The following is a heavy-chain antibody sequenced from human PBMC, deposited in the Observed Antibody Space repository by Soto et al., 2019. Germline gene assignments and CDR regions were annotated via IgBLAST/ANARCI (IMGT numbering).Heavy chain of an antibody. CDR3: ARPISGNGMDV. Sequence: XGTLSLTCTVSGGSISSSSYYWGWIRQPPGKGLEWIGSIYYSGSTYYNPSLKSRVTISVDTSKNQFSLKLSSVTAADTAVYYCARPISGNGMDVWGQGTTVTVSS. J-gene: IGHJ6*02. V-gene: IGHV4-39*01. D-gene: IGHD3-10*01. CDR2: IYYSGST. CDR1: GGSISSSSYY.